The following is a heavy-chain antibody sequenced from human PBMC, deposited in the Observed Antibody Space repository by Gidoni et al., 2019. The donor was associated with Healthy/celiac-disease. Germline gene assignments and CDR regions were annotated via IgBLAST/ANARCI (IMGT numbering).Heavy chain of an antibody. V-gene: IGHV3-23*01. Sequence: EVQLLESGGGLVQPGGSLRLSCAASGFTFRSYAMSWVRQAPGKGLEWVSDISGSGGSTYYADSVKGRFTISRDNSKNTLYLQMNSLRAEDTAVYYCAKEQNYYDSSGYYPYYYYYYGMDVWGQGTTVTVSS. J-gene: IGHJ6*02. CDR2: ISGSGGST. D-gene: IGHD3-22*01. CDR1: GFTFRSYA. CDR3: AKEQNYYDSSGYYPYYYYYYGMDV.